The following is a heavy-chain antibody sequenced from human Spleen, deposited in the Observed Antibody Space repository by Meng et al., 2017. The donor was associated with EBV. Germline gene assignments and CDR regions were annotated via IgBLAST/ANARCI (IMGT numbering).Heavy chain of an antibody. Sequence: HLQLQESGSGLVKPSQTLSLTCAVSGGSIKNGGYSWSWIRQPPGKGLDWIGYIYQSGSAYYNPSLKSRVTMSVDMSKNQFSLKLSSVTAADTAVYYCARGGGYGDYEGWFDPWGQGTLVTVSS. CDR3: ARGGGYGDYEGWFDP. V-gene: IGHV4-30-2*01. CDR2: IYQSGSA. CDR1: GGSIKNGGYS. D-gene: IGHD4-17*01. J-gene: IGHJ5*02.